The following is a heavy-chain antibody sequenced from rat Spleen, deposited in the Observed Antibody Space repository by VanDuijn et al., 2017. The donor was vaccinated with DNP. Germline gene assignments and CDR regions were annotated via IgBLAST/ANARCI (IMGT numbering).Heavy chain of an antibody. J-gene: IGHJ2*01. Sequence: EVQLVESGGGLVQPGRSLKLSCVASGFTFSDFNMAWVRQAPRKGLEWVASISTGGGNTYYRDSLKGRFTISRDNAKSTLYLQMDSLRPEETATYYCARHVDYWGQGVMVTVSS. V-gene: IGHV5S11*01. CDR3: ARHVDY. CDR1: GFTFSDFN. CDR2: ISTGGGNT.